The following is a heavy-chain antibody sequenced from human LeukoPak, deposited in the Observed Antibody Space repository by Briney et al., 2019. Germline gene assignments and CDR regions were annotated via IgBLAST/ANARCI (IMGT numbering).Heavy chain of an antibody. CDR3: ARVSSPFYFDY. Sequence: ERSLRLSCAASGFTFSSYAMHWVRQAPGKGLEWVAVISYDGSDKYYADSVKGRFTISRDNSKNTLYLQMNSLRAEDTAVYYCARVSSPFYFDYWGQGTLVTVSS. CDR2: ISYDGSDK. V-gene: IGHV3-30-3*01. CDR1: GFTFSSYA. D-gene: IGHD6-6*01. J-gene: IGHJ4*02.